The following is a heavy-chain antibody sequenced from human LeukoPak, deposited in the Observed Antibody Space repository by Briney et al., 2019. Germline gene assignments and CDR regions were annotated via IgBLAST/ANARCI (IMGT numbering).Heavy chain of an antibody. CDR3: AREPYPPPWYYFDY. CDR1: GYTFTSYD. Sequence: ASVKVSCKASGYTFTSYDINWVRQATGQGLEWMGWMNPNSGNTGYAQKFQGRVTMTRNTSISTAYMELSSLRSDDTAVYYCAREPYPPPWYYFDYWGQGTLVTVSS. V-gene: IGHV1-8*01. D-gene: IGHD2-8*02. J-gene: IGHJ4*02. CDR2: MNPNSGNT.